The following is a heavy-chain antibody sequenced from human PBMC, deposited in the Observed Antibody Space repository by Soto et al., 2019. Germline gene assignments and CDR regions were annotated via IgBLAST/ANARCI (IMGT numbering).Heavy chain of an antibody. Sequence: SETLSLTCTVSGGSISSGGYYWSSIRQHPGNGLEWMGYIYYSGSTYYTPSLKSRVTISVNTSKNQFALKLSSVTAADTAVYYCARFVSRDYYDSSGYSLFDYWGQGTLVTVSS. CDR2: IYYSGST. J-gene: IGHJ4*02. CDR1: GGSISSGGYY. D-gene: IGHD3-22*01. CDR3: ARFVSRDYYDSSGYSLFDY. V-gene: IGHV4-31*03.